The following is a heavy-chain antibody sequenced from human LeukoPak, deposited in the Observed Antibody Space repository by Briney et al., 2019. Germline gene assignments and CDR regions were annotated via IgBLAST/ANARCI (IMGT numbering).Heavy chain of an antibody. Sequence: PSETLSLTCTVSGGSISSYYWSWIRQPPGKGLEWIGYIYYSGSTNYNPSLKSRVTISVDTSKNQFSLKLTSMTAADTAVYYCARQQGAAAAPGSGNFDYWGQGTLVTVSS. V-gene: IGHV4-59*08. J-gene: IGHJ4*02. D-gene: IGHD6-13*01. CDR1: GGSISSYY. CDR2: IYYSGST. CDR3: ARQQGAAAAPGSGNFDY.